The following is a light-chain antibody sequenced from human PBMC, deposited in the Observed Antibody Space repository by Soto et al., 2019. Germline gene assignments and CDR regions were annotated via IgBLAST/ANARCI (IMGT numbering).Light chain of an antibody. J-gene: IGLJ2*01. CDR1: SSDVAGYDY. Sequence: QSALTQPPSASGSLGQSVTISCTGTSSDVAGYDYVSWYQQHPGKAPKVLTYEVSERPSGVPDRFSASKSGNTASLTVSGLQPEDEGDYYCSSYAGSNSHVVFGGGTKVTVL. CDR3: SSYAGSNSHVV. V-gene: IGLV2-8*01. CDR2: EVS.